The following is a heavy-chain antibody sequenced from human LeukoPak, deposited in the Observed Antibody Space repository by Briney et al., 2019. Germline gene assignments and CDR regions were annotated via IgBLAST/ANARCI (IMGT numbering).Heavy chain of an antibody. V-gene: IGHV4-61*02. CDR2: IYTSGST. Sequence: SETLSLTCTVSGGSISSGSYYWSWIRQPAGKGLEWIGRIYTSGSTNYNPSLNSRVTISVDTSKNQFSLKLSSVTAADTAVYYCAREVLYSSSWTPYWYFDLWGRGTLVTVSS. CDR3: AREVLYSSSWTPYWYFDL. CDR1: GGSISSGSYY. D-gene: IGHD6-13*01. J-gene: IGHJ2*01.